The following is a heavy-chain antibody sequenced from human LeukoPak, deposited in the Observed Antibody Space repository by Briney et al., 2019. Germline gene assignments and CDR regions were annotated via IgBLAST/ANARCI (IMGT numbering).Heavy chain of an antibody. CDR3: ARAQWLVQSLDFDY. CDR1: GYTFTSYG. Sequence: GASVKVSCKASGYTFTSYGISWVRQAPGQGLEWMGWISAYNGNTNYAQKLQGRVTMTTDTSTSTAYMELRSLRSDDTAVYYCARAQWLVQSLDFDYWGQGTLVTVSS. J-gene: IGHJ4*02. V-gene: IGHV1-18*01. D-gene: IGHD6-19*01. CDR2: ISAYNGNT.